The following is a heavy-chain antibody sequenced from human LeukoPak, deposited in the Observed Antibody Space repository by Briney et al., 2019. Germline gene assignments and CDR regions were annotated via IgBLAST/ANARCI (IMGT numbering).Heavy chain of an antibody. CDR1: GYTFTGYY. CDR3: ARDRGVGELSFSYP. CDR2: IKPSSGGT. J-gene: IGHJ5*02. Sequence: ASVKVSCMASGYTFTGYYIHWVRQAPGQGLEWMGWIKPSSGGTKYAQKFQGRVTVTRDTSISTIYMELSRLRSDGTAVYYCARDRGVGELSFSYPWGQGTLVTVSS. D-gene: IGHD3-16*02. V-gene: IGHV1-2*02.